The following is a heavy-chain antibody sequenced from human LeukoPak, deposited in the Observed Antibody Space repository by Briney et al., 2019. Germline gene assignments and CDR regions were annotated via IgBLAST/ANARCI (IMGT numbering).Heavy chain of an antibody. CDR1: GFTFSSYS. CDR2: ITASADTS. J-gene: IGHJ4*02. Sequence: GGSLRLSCAASGFTFSSYSMSWVRQAPGKRLEWVSSITASADTSFYSDSVKGRFTISRDNSKNTVNLQMNSLRPEDTAIYHCAADYNILTGYFSDLGYWGQGTLVTVSS. D-gene: IGHD3-9*01. V-gene: IGHV3-23*01. CDR3: AADYNILTGYFSDLGY.